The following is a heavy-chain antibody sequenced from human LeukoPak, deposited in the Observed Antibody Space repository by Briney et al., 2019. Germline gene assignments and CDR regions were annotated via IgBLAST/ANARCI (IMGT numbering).Heavy chain of an antibody. D-gene: IGHD3-3*01. J-gene: IGHJ6*02. CDR2: IIPIPGIA. CDR3: ARDQADYDFWSGYSRGSYYYGMDV. V-gene: IGHV1-69*04. Sequence: ASVKVCCKASGGTFSSYAISWVRQAPGQGLEWMGRIIPIPGIANYAQKFQGRVTITADKSTSTAYMELSSLRSEDTAVYYCARDQADYDFWSGYSRGSYYYGMDVWGQGTTVTVSS. CDR1: GGTFSSYA.